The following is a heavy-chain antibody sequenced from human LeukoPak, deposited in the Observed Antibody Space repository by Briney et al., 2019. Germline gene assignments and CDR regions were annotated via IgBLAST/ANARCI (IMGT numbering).Heavy chain of an antibody. CDR2: IYTSGST. Sequence: SETLSLTCAVSGDSISSYYWSWIRQPPGKGLEWIGYIYTSGSTNYNPSLKSRVTISVDTSKNQFSLKLSSVTAADTAVYYCARLERSGSFDYWGQGTLVTVSS. CDR1: GDSISSYY. J-gene: IGHJ4*02. CDR3: ARLERSGSFDY. V-gene: IGHV4-4*08. D-gene: IGHD3-10*01.